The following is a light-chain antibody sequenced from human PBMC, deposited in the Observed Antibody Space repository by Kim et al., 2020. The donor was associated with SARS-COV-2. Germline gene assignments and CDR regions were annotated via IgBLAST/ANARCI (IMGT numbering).Light chain of an antibody. Sequence: GHSNPIPCTGTSSAVGGYNYVSWYQQQPGKAPKLMIYDVTKRPSGVSNRFSGSKSGNTASLTISGLQAEDEAEYFCSSHTTSKTLVFGGGTKLTVL. CDR2: DVT. J-gene: IGLJ3*02. CDR3: SSHTTSKTLV. V-gene: IGLV2-14*03. CDR1: SSAVGGYNY.